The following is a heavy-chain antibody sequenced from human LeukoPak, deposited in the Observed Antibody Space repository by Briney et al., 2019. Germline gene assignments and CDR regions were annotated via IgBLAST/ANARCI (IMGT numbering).Heavy chain of an antibody. Sequence: SVKVSCKASGGTFSSYAISWVRQAPGQGLEWMGGIIPILGTANYAQKFQGRVTITADESTSTAYMELSSLRSEDTAVYYCARVYDSSGYCHHTEYNWFDPWGQGTLVTVSS. CDR2: IIPILGTA. J-gene: IGHJ5*02. D-gene: IGHD3-22*01. CDR1: GGTFSSYA. CDR3: ARVYDSSGYCHHTEYNWFDP. V-gene: IGHV1-69*13.